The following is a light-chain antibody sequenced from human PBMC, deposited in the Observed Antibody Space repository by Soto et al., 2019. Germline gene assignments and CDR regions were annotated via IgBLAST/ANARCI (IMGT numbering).Light chain of an antibody. CDR1: ISDVGGYNY. CDR3: SSYGGYNNVV. CDR2: EVN. V-gene: IGLV2-8*01. J-gene: IGLJ1*01. Sequence: QSVLTLAPSASGSPGQSFTISCTGTISDVGGYNYVSWFQQHPGKAPKLIIHEVNQRPSGVPDRFSGSKSGNTASLTVSGLQAEDEGTYYCSSYGGYNNVVFGTGTKVTVL.